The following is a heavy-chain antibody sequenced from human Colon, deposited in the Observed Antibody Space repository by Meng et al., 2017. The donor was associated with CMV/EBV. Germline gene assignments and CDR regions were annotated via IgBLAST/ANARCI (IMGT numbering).Heavy chain of an antibody. V-gene: IGHV1-46*01. J-gene: IGHJ6*02. CDR2: INPSGGST. D-gene: IGHD6-19*01. CDR3: ARDKVAVAGNGGQNYYYYYGMDV. CDR1: GYTFTSYY. Sequence: ASVKVSCKASGYTFTSYYMHWVRQAPGQGLEWMGIINPSGGSTSYAQKFQGRVTMTRDTSTSTVYMELSSLRSEDTAVYYCARDKVAVAGNGGQNYYYYYGMDVWGQGTTVTVSS.